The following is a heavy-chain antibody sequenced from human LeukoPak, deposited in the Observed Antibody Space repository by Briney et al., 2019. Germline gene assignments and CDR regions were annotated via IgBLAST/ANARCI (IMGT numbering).Heavy chain of an antibody. D-gene: IGHD3-10*01. CDR3: VKVDGEYGSGSYYFDY. Sequence: GGSLRLSCSASGFTFSGYAMHWVRQAPGKGLEHVSDISSNGGSTDYADSVKGRFTISRDNSKNTLYLQMSSLRTEDTAVYYCVKVDGEYGSGSYYFDYWGQGTLVTVSS. J-gene: IGHJ4*02. CDR2: ISSNGGST. V-gene: IGHV3-64D*06. CDR1: GFTFSGYA.